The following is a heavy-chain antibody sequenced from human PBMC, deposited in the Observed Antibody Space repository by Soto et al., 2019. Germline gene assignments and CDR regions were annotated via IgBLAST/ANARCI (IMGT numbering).Heavy chain of an antibody. CDR1: GFTFSSYA. J-gene: IGHJ6*02. V-gene: IGHV3-30-3*01. Sequence: QVQLVESGGGVVQPGRSLRLSCAASGFTFSSYAMHWVRQAPGKGLEWVAVISYDGSNKYYANSVKGRFTISRDNSKNTLYLQMSSPRAEDTAVYYCASGACGSCFLTDVWGQGTTVTVSS. CDR2: ISYDGSNK. D-gene: IGHD2-15*01. CDR3: ASGACGSCFLTDV.